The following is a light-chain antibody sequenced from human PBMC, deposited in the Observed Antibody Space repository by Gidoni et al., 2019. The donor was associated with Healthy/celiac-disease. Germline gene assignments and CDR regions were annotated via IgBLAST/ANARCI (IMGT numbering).Light chain of an antibody. Sequence: DIQMTQSPSSLSASVGDRVTITCRASKSISSYLNWYQQKPVKAPKLLIYAASSLQSGVPSRVSGSGSGTDFTLTISSLQPEDFAKCYCQQSYSTPRTFGQGTKVEIK. CDR3: QQSYSTPRT. CDR1: KSISSY. V-gene: IGKV1-39*01. J-gene: IGKJ1*01. CDR2: AAS.